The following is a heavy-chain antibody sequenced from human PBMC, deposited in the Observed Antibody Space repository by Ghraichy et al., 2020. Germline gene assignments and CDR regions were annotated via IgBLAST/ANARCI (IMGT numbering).Heavy chain of an antibody. CDR3: ARDGEFYYGSGRTFDY. Sequence: GGSLRLSCAASGFTFSSYSMNWVRQAPGKGLEWVSSISSSSSYIYYADSVQGRFTISRDNAKNSLYLQMNSLRAEDTAVYYCARDGEFYYGSGRTFDYWGEGTLVTVS. J-gene: IGHJ4*02. CDR1: GFTFSSYS. CDR2: ISSSSSYI. D-gene: IGHD3-10*01. V-gene: IGHV3-21*01.